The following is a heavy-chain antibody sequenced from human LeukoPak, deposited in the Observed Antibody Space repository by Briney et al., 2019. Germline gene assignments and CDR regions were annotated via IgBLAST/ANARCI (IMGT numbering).Heavy chain of an antibody. CDR2: INPNSGGT. V-gene: IGHV1-2*02. Sequence: ASVKVSCKASGYTFTGYYMHWVRQAPGQGLEWMGWINPNSGGTNYAQKFQGRVTMTRDTSISTAYMELSRLRSDDTAVYYCERARGSGSYFDYWGQGTLVTVSS. D-gene: IGHD3-10*01. CDR1: GYTFTGYY. CDR3: ERARGSGSYFDY. J-gene: IGHJ4*02.